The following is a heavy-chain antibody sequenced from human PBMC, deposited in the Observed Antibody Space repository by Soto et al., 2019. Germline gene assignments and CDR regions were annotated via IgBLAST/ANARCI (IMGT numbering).Heavy chain of an antibody. CDR2: LASFNGKT. CDR3: AREGGSSTYYPLELDY. Sequence: QVQLVQSGAEVKRPGASLKVSCKASGYVFNHYAINWVRQAPGQGLEWMGWLASFNGKTSSLQKLQDRMSMTIDTATGKAYLELNSLTSDDTGVYFCAREGGSSTYYPLELDYWGQGPQVTVSS. D-gene: IGHD6-13*01. J-gene: IGHJ4*02. V-gene: IGHV1-18*04. CDR1: GYVFNHYA.